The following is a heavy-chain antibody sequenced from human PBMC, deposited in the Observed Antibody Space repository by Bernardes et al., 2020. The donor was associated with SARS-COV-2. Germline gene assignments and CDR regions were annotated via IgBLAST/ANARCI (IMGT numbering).Heavy chain of an antibody. V-gene: IGHV1-2*06. D-gene: IGHD3-3*01. J-gene: IGHJ5*02. CDR2: INPNSGGT. Sequence: ASVKVSCKASGYTFTGYYMHWVRQAPGQGLEWMGRINPNSGGTNYAQKFQGRVTMTRDTSISTAYMELSRLRSDDTAVYYCARGLSPYYDFWSGVNWFDPWGQGTLVTVSS. CDR1: GYTFTGYY. CDR3: ARGLSPYYDFWSGVNWFDP.